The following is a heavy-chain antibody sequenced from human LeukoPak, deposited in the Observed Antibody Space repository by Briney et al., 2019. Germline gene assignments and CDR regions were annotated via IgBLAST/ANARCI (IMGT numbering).Heavy chain of an antibody. V-gene: IGHV3-7*01. CDR3: ARDGWSPDY. J-gene: IGHJ4*02. CDR2: IKQDGSEK. Sequence: GGSLRLSCAASGFTFSRYWMSWVRQVPGKGLEWVANIKQDGSEKYYVDSVKGRFTISRDNAKNSLYLQMNSRRAEDTAVYYCARDGWSPDYWGQGTLVTVSS. CDR1: GFTFSRYW.